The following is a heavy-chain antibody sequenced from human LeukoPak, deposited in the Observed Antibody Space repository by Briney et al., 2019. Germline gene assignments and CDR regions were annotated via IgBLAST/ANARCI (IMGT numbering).Heavy chain of an antibody. J-gene: IGHJ6*02. CDR3: ARARVYGSGSYPHLYHYYGMDV. CDR1: GYTFTSYG. CDR2: ISAYNGNT. V-gene: IGHV1-18*01. Sequence: ASVKVSCKASGYTFTSYGISWVRQAPGQGLEWMGWISAYNGNTNYAQKLQGRVTMTTDTSTSTAYMELRSLRSDDTAVNYCARARVYGSGSYPHLYHYYGMDVWGQGTTVTVSS. D-gene: IGHD3-10*01.